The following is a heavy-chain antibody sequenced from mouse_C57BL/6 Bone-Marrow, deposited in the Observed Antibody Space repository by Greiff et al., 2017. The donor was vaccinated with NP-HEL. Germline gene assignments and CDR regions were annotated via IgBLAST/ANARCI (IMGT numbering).Heavy chain of an antibody. J-gene: IGHJ2*01. D-gene: IGHD4-1*01. V-gene: IGHV1-19*01. CDR1: GYTFTDYY. CDR3: ARMGRGDY. CDR2: INPYNGGT. Sequence: EVKLQESGPVLVKPGASVKMSCKASGYTFTDYYMNWVKQSHGKSLEWIGVINPYNGGTSYNQKFKGKATLTVDKSSSTAYMELNSLTSEDSAVYYCARMGRGDYWGQGTTLTVSS.